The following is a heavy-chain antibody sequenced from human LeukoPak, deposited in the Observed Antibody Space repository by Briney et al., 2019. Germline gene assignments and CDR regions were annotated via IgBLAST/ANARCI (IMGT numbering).Heavy chain of an antibody. Sequence: GGSLRLSCAASGFTFSSYAMSWVRQAPGKGLEWVSAISGSGGSTYYAGSVKGRFTISRDNSKNTLYLQMGSLRAEDMAVYYCARDHGGNSFDYWGQGTLVTVSS. CDR1: GFTFSSYA. J-gene: IGHJ4*02. CDR3: ARDHGGNSFDY. V-gene: IGHV3-23*01. CDR2: ISGSGGST. D-gene: IGHD4-23*01.